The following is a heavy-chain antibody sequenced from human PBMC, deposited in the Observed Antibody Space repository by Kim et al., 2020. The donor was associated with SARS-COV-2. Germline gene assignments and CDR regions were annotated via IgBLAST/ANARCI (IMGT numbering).Heavy chain of an antibody. J-gene: IGHJ3*02. CDR3: ARVAGPRYGWDI. D-gene: IGHD3-10*01. CDR2: IIPIFGTA. CDR1: GGTFSSYA. Sequence: SVKVSCKASGGTFSSYAISWVRQAPGQGLEWMGGIIPIFGTANYAQKFQGRVTITADESTSTAYMELSSLRSEDTAVYYCARVAGPRYGWDIWGQGTMVTVSS. V-gene: IGHV1-69*13.